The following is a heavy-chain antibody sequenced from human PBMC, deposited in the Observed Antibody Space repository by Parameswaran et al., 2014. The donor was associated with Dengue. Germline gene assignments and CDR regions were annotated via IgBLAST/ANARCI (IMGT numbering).Heavy chain of an antibody. CDR2: SIIVEAP. CDR3: ARGGSFNYDYGKYYYYYMDV. CDR1: GGSFSGYY. D-gene: IGHD4/OR15-4a*01. J-gene: IGHJ6*03. Sequence: AGGSLRLSCTISGGSFSGYYWTWIRQSPGRGWSGLGKSIIVEAPITTRPSKSRVTISVDTSKNQFSLKLRSVTAADTAVYYCARGGSFNYDYGKYYYYYMDVWGKGTTVTVSS. V-gene: IGHV4-34*01.